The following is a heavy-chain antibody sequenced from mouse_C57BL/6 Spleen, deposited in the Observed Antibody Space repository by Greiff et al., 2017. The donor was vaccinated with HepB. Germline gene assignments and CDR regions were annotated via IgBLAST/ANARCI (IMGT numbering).Heavy chain of an antibody. CDR3: ARYGNDGRGAMDY. CDR1: GYTFTSYG. J-gene: IGHJ4*01. V-gene: IGHV1-81*01. Sequence: VQLQQSGAELARPGASVKLSCKASGYTFTSYGISWVKQSTGQGLEWIGEIYPRSGNTYYNEKFKGKATLTADKSSSTAYMELRSLTSEDPAVYFCARYGNDGRGAMDYWGQGTSVTVSS. CDR2: IYPRSGNT. D-gene: IGHD2-2*01.